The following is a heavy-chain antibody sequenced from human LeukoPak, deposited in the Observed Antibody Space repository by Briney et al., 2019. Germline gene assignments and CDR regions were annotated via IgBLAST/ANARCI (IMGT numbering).Heavy chain of an antibody. J-gene: IGHJ5*01. Sequence: TGGSLRLSCAGSGFTFSVYWMSWVRQAPGKRLEWVANIDDRGSEKNYADSVKGRFTNSRDDARNSMFLQMNSLRVEDTAVYFCARDIPRGARYLDSWGRGTLVTVSS. V-gene: IGHV3-7*01. D-gene: IGHD1-14*01. CDR3: ARDIPRGARYLDS. CDR2: IDDRGSEK. CDR1: GFTFSVYW.